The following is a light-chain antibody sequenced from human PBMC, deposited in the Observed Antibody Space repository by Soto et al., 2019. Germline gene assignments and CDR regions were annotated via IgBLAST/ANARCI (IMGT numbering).Light chain of an antibody. V-gene: IGLV3-25*02. CDR3: QSTDSSETYYV. Sequence: YELTQPPSVSVFPGQTARITCAGDALPKQYAYWYQQKPGQAPVLVIYKDSERPSGIPERFSGSSSGTAVTLTISGVQAEDEADYYCQSTDSSETYYVCGTGTKLNVL. J-gene: IGLJ1*01. CDR1: ALPKQY. CDR2: KDS.